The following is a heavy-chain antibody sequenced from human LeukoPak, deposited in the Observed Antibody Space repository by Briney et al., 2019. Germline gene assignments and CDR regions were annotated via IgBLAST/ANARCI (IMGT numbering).Heavy chain of an antibody. J-gene: IGHJ5*02. D-gene: IGHD3-9*01. V-gene: IGHV1-2*02. CDR1: GYTFTGYY. CDR3: ASKNRITISEHNWFDP. CDR2: INPNSGGT. Sequence: ASVKVSCKASGYTFTGYYMHWVRQAPGQGLEWMGWINPNSGGTNYAQKFQGRVTMTRDTSISTAYMELSRLRSEDTAVYYCASKNRITISEHNWFDPWGQGTLVTVSS.